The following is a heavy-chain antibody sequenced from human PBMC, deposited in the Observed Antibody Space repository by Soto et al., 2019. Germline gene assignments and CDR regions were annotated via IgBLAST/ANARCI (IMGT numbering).Heavy chain of an antibody. V-gene: IGHV3-23*01. D-gene: IGHD2-21*01. J-gene: IGHJ5*02. CDR1: GFIFENFG. CDR2: ISGSGFKK. CDR3: AKNQVVELGPLATVDRFDP. Sequence: GGSLRLSCAASGFIFENFGMSWVRQAPGKGLEWISSISGSGFKKYYADSVKGRFTISRDNSKSTVYLELNNLSAEDTAVYHCAKNQVVELGPLATVDRFDPSGQGSVVTGS.